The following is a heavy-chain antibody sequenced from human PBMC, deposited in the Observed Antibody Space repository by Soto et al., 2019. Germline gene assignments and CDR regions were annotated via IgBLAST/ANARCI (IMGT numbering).Heavy chain of an antibody. CDR2: MNPNSGNT. D-gene: IGHD3-10*01. J-gene: IGHJ3*02. CDR1: GYTFTSYC. CDR3: ARGQVYYGEAFYI. V-gene: IGHV1-8*01. Sequence: ASVKVSCKASGYTFTSYCINWVRQATGQGLEWMGWMNPNSGNTGYAQKFQGRVTMTRNTSTSTAYMELSSLRSEDTAVYYCARGQVYYGEAFYIWGQGTMVTVSS.